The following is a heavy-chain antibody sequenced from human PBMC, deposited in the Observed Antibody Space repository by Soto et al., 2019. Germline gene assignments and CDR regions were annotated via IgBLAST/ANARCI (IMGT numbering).Heavy chain of an antibody. Sequence: ESGGGLVRPGGSLRLSCAASGFTFYNYAMNWVRQAPGKGPEWVSTISGGGDGTYYADSVKGRFTISRDNSRNTVYLQMNSLRAEDTAVYYCAKKGLGSLATYCTTGDCHYAFDVWGQGTLVTVSS. D-gene: IGHD2-8*01. CDR2: ISGGGDGT. J-gene: IGHJ3*01. CDR3: AKKGLGSLATYCTTGDCHYAFDV. V-gene: IGHV3-23*01. CDR1: GFTFYNYA.